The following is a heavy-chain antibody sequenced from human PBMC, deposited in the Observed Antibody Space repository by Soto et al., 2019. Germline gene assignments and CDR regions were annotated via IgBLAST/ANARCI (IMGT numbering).Heavy chain of an antibody. Sequence: SLRLSCAASRFTFDDYAMHWVRQAPGKGLEWVSGISWNSGSIGYADSVKGRFTISRDNAKNSLYLQMNSLRAEDTALYYCAKDSSGYVYWGQGTLVTVSS. V-gene: IGHV3-9*01. D-gene: IGHD3-22*01. CDR2: ISWNSGSI. CDR1: RFTFDDYA. J-gene: IGHJ4*02. CDR3: AKDSSGYVY.